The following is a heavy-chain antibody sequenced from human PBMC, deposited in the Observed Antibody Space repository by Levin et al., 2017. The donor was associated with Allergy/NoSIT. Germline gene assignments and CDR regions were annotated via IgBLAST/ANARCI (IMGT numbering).Heavy chain of an antibody. Sequence: SVKVSCKASGGTFSSYAISWVRQAPGQGLEWMGGIIPIFGTANYAQKFQGRVTITADESTSTAYMELSSLRSEDTAVYYCARADGVVRGVNFYFDYWGQGTLVTVSS. V-gene: IGHV1-69*13. CDR3: ARADGVVRGVNFYFDY. J-gene: IGHJ4*02. CDR1: GGTFSSYA. CDR2: IIPIFGTA. D-gene: IGHD3-10*01.